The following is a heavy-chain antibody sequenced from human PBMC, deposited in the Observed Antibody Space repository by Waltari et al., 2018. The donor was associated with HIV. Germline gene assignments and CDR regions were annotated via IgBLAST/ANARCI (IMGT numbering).Heavy chain of an antibody. CDR3: ARAVSVAGIDNWFDP. J-gene: IGHJ5*02. V-gene: IGHV1-18*01. CDR1: GYTFTSYG. CDR2: ISAYNGNT. Sequence: QVQLVQSGAEVKKPGASVKVSCKASGYTFTSYGISWVRQDPGQGLEWMGWISAYNGNTNYAQKLQGRVTMTTDTSTSTAYMELRSLRSDDTAVYYCARAVSVAGIDNWFDPWGQGTLVTVSS. D-gene: IGHD6-19*01.